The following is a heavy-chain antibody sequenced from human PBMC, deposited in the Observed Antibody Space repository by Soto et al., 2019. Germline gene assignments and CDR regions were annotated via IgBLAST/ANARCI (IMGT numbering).Heavy chain of an antibody. Sequence: QVQLVQSGAEVKKPGSSVKVSCKASGGTFSSYAISWVRQAPGQGLEWMGGIIPIFGTANYAQKFQGRVTITADESTSKAHMELSSLRSEDTAAYYCAREKVLRYFQDAFDIWGQGTMVTVSS. D-gene: IGHD3-9*01. CDR2: IIPIFGTA. CDR1: GGTFSSYA. J-gene: IGHJ3*02. V-gene: IGHV1-69*01. CDR3: AREKVLRYFQDAFDI.